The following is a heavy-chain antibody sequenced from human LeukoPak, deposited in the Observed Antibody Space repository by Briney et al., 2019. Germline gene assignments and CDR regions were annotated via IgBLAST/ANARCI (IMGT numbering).Heavy chain of an antibody. J-gene: IGHJ4*02. CDR2: MHYSGST. Sequence: SETLSLTCSVSGGSITKNGYYWGWIRQSPETGLEWIGSMHYSGSTYYNPSLNSRVTISVDTSKNQFSLKLTSVAAADTAVYYCCGSGWFAGPFGYWGQGALVTVSS. CDR3: CGSGWFAGPFGY. D-gene: IGHD6-19*01. V-gene: IGHV4-39*07. CDR1: GGSITKNGYY.